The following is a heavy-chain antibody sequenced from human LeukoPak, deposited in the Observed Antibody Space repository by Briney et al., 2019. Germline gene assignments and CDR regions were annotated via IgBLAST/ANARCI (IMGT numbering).Heavy chain of an antibody. V-gene: IGHV1-69*05. CDR3: ARGPDYYDSSGYLKY. CDR1: GGTFSSYA. CDR2: IIPIFGTA. Sequence: ASVKVSXKASGGTFSSYAISWVRQAPGQGLEWMGGIIPIFGTANYAQKFQGRVTITTDESTSTAYMELSSLRSEDTAVYYCARGPDYYDSSGYLKYWGQGTLVTVSS. D-gene: IGHD3-22*01. J-gene: IGHJ4*02.